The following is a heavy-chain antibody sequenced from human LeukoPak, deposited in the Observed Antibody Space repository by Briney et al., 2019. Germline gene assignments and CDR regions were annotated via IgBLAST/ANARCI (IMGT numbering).Heavy chain of an antibody. V-gene: IGHV3-33*01. CDR3: ARDRVGPFDY. Sequence: GRSLRLSCAASGFTFSSYGMHWVRQAPGKGLEWVAVIWYDGSNKYYADSVKGRFTISRDNSKNTLYLQMNSLRAEDTTVYYCARDRVGPFDYWGQGTLVTVSS. D-gene: IGHD5/OR15-5a*01. CDR2: IWYDGSNK. J-gene: IGHJ4*02. CDR1: GFTFSSYG.